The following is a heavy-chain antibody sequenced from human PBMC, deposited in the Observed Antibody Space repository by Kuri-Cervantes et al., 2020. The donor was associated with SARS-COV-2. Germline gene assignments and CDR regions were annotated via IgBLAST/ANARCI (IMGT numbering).Heavy chain of an antibody. CDR1: GFTFSSYA. D-gene: IGHD3-3*01. V-gene: IGHV3-23*01. CDR2: ISGSGGST. J-gene: IGHJ3*02. CDR3: ARDRRYDFWSGYSANDAFDI. Sequence: ETLSLTCAASGFTFSSYAMSWVRQAPGKGLEWVSAISGSGGSTYYADSVKGRFTISRDNSKNTLYLQMNSLRAEDTAVYYCARDRRYDFWSGYSANDAFDIWGQGTMVTVSS.